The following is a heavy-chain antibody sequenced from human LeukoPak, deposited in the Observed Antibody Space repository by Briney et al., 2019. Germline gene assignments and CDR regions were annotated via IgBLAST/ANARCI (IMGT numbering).Heavy chain of an antibody. CDR2: IKEDGSDI. D-gene: IGHD2-15*01. J-gene: IGHJ4*02. V-gene: IGHV3-7*05. CDR3: AREWWYLDY. CDR1: GFTFTTYS. Sequence: GGSLRLSCAASGFTFTTYSMTWVRQAPGRGLEWVARIKEDGSDIHCVDSVKGRFTISRDNAKNSLYLQMNSLRAEDTAVYYCAREWWYLDYWGQGTLVTVSS.